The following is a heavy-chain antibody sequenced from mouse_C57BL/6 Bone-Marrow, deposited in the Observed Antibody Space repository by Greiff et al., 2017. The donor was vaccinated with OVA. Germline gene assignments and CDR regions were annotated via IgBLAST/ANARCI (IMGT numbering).Heavy chain of an antibody. CDR2: INPYNGGT. Sequence: EVQLQQSGPVLVKPGASVKMSCKASGYTFTDYYMNWVKQSHGKSLEWIGVINPYNGGTSYNQKFKGKATLTVDKSSSTAYMELNSLTSEDSAVYYSARRGDDGYHWYFDVWGTGTPGTVSS. J-gene: IGHJ1*03. D-gene: IGHD2-3*01. CDR3: ARRGDDGYHWYFDV. V-gene: IGHV1-19*01. CDR1: GYTFTDYY.